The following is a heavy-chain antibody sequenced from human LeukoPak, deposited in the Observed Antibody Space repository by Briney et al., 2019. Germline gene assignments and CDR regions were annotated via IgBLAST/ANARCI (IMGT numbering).Heavy chain of an antibody. Sequence: SETLSLTCTVSGGSISSYYWSWIRQSPGKGLEWIGYIYYSGSTNYNPSLKSRVTISVDTSKNQFSLKLSSVTAADTAVYYCARREDLSWYFDLWGRGTLVTVSS. CDR1: GGSISSYY. J-gene: IGHJ2*01. CDR3: ARREDLSWYFDL. CDR2: IYYSGST. V-gene: IGHV4-59*08. D-gene: IGHD3-16*02.